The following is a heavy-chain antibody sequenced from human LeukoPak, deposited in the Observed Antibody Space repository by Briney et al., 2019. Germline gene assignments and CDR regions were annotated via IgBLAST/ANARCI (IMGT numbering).Heavy chain of an antibody. CDR2: IKQDGSEK. CDR3: GGSGYPYYYYYMDV. CDR1: GFTFSSYW. D-gene: IGHD3-3*01. Sequence: PGGSLRLSCAASGFTFSSYWMSWVRQAPGKGLEWVANIKQDGSEKYYVDSVKGRFTISRDNAKNSLYLQMNSLGAEDTAVYYCGGSGYPYYYYYMDVWGKGTTVTVSS. J-gene: IGHJ6*03. V-gene: IGHV3-7*01.